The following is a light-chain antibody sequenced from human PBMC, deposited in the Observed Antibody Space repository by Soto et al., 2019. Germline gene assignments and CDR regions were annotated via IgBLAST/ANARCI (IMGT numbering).Light chain of an antibody. J-gene: IGLJ2*01. V-gene: IGLV2-8*01. Sequence: QSALTQPPSASGSPGQSVTISCTGTSSDVGVYNYVSWYQQHLGKAPKLLIYEVSKRPSGVPDRFSGSKSGNTASLTVSGLQAEDEADFYCSSYAGSNNVVFGGGTKVTVL. CDR2: EVS. CDR3: SSYAGSNNVV. CDR1: SSDVGVYNY.